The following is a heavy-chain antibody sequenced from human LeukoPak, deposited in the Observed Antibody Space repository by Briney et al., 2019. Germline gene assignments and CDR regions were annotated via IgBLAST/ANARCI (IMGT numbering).Heavy chain of an antibody. CDR1: GGSISSYY. CDR2: IYHSGST. CDR3: AGYSSSSHGDYYYYMDV. J-gene: IGHJ6*03. V-gene: IGHV4-59*04. D-gene: IGHD6-6*01. Sequence: SETLSLTCTVSGGSISSYYWSWIRQPPGKGLEWIGYIYHSGSTYYSPSLKSRVTISVDRSKNQFSLKLSSVTAADTAVYYCAGYSSSSHGDYYYYMDVWGKGTTVTVSS.